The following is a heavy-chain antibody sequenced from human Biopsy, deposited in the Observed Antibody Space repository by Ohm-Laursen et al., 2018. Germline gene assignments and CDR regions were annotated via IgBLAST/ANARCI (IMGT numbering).Heavy chain of an antibody. CDR3: AADINVWNVNY. CDR1: GYTLTELS. CDR2: IYPNNGAT. J-gene: IGHJ4*02. V-gene: IGHV1-2*02. Sequence: ASVKVSCKVSGYTLTELSMHWVRQAPGQGLEWMGSIYPNNGATKYAQKFQGRVTMTRDTSISTAFMELNSLRSEDTAVYYCAADINVWNVNYWGQGTQVTVSS. D-gene: IGHD1-1*01.